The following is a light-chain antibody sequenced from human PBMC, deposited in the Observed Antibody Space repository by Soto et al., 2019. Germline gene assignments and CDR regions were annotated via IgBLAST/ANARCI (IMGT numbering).Light chain of an antibody. V-gene: IGKV3-15*01. CDR1: QSVNSN. CDR3: QQYDNWLWT. CDR2: GAS. Sequence: EIVMTQSPATLSVSPGERATLSCRARQSVNSNLAWYQHKPCQAPRLLIYGASTRPTGIPARFSGSGSGTEFTPTISSLQSEDLACDYCQQYDNWLWTFGQGTQVEI. J-gene: IGKJ1*01.